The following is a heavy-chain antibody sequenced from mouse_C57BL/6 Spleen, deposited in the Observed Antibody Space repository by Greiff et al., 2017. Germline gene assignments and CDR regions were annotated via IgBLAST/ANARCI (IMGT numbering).Heavy chain of an antibody. CDR2: IWSGGST. Sequence: QVQLKESGPGLVQPSQSLSITCTVSGFSFTSYGVHWVRQPPGKGLEWLGVIWSGGSTDYNAAFLSRLSISKDNSKSQVFFNMNSLQADDTAIYYCAKNYYVSSYNWYFDVWGTGTTVTVSS. D-gene: IGHD1-1*01. CDR1: GFSFTSYG. J-gene: IGHJ1*03. V-gene: IGHV2-4*01. CDR3: AKNYYVSSYNWYFDV.